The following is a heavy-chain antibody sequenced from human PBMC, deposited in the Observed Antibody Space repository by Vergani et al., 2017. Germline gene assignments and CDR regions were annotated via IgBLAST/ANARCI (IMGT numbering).Heavy chain of an antibody. CDR2: INHSGST. V-gene: IGHV4-34*01. J-gene: IGHJ4*02. D-gene: IGHD6-19*01. CDR3: AGLGLDSSGWRNDY. Sequence: QVQLQQWGAGLLKPSETLSLTCAVYGGSFSGYYWSWIRQPPGKGLEWIGEINHSGSTNYNPSLKSRVTISVDTSKNQCSLKLSSVTAADTAVYYCAGLGLDSSGWRNDYWGQGTLVTVSS. CDR1: GGSFSGYY.